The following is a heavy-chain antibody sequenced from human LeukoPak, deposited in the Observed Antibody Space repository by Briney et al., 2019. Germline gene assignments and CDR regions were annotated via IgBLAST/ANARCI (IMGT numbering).Heavy chain of an antibody. CDR2: MNPHSGTT. V-gene: IGHV1-8*01. CDR3: ARGSENNFDSSGPIGF. D-gene: IGHD3-22*01. Sequence: EASVKVSCKTSGYRFTSYDLNWVRQTTGQGLEWMGWMNPHSGTTGYAQKFQGRLTLPRNTSIGTAYLELSSLTSEDTAVYYCARGSENNFDSSGPIGFWGQGTLVTVSS. J-gene: IGHJ4*02. CDR1: GYRFTSYD.